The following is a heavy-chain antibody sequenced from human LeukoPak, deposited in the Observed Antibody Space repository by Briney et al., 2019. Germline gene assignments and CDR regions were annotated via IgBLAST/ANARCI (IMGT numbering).Heavy chain of an antibody. Sequence: ASVKVSCKASGYTFTSYAMHWVRQAPGQRLEWMGWINAGNGNTKYSQKFQGRVTITRDTSASTAYMELSSLRSEDTAVYYCAKGAEYIGYCSGGSCPFDYWGQGALVTVSS. CDR1: GYTFTSYA. CDR3: AKGAEYIGYCSGGSCPFDY. CDR2: INAGNGNT. J-gene: IGHJ4*02. V-gene: IGHV1-3*01. D-gene: IGHD2-15*01.